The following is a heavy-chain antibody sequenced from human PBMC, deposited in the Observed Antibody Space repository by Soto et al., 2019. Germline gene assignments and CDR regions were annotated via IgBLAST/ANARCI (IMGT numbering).Heavy chain of an antibody. V-gene: IGHV1-69*06. CDR2: IIPIFGTA. CDR3: ARGYCSSTSCYTGGYYYYYGMDV. D-gene: IGHD2-2*02. Sequence: GASVKVSCKASGGTFSSYAISWVRQAPGQGLEWMGGIIPIFGTANYAQKFQGRVTITADKSTSTAYMELSSPRSEDTAVYYCARGYCSSTSCYTGGYYYYYGMDVWGQGXTVTVYS. J-gene: IGHJ6*02. CDR1: GGTFSSYA.